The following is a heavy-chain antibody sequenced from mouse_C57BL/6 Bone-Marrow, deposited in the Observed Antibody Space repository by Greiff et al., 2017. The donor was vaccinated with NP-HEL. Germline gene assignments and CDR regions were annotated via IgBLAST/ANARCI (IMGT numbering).Heavy chain of an antibody. V-gene: IGHV1-22*01. CDR2: INPNNGCT. J-gene: IGHJ3*01. D-gene: IGHD2-4*01. CDR1: GYTFTDYN. Sequence: EVQLQQSGPELVKPGASVKMSCKASGYTFTDYNLHWVKQSHGKSLEWIGYINPNNGCTSYNQPFKGKATLTVNKSSSTAYMELRSLTSEDSAVDYCARHEGIYYDYFAYWGQGTLVTVSA. CDR3: ARHEGIYYDYFAY.